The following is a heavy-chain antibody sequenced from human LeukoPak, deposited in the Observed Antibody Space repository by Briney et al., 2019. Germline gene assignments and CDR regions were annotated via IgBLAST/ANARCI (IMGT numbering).Heavy chain of an antibody. Sequence: SETLSLTCTVSGGSISSYYWSWIRQPPGKGLEWIGYIYYSGSTNYNPSLKSRVTISVDTSKNQFSLKLSSVTAADTAVYYCARQAWGYYGSGSYYGYYMDVWGKGTTVTISS. D-gene: IGHD3-10*01. J-gene: IGHJ6*03. CDR1: GGSISSYY. CDR3: ARQAWGYYGSGSYYGYYMDV. V-gene: IGHV4-59*01. CDR2: IYYSGST.